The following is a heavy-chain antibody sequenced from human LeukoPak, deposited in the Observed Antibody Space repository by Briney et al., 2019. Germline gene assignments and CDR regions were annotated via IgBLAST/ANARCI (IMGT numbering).Heavy chain of an antibody. CDR2: ISPIVGIA. Sequence: SVKVSCKASGGTLSNYAINWVRQAPGQGLEWLGRISPIVGIAKYAQKFQGRVTITAEKSTNTAYMELSSLGSEDTAVYYCAREGPETRARWWGGGSDDVEASKPYDYWGQGTLVTVSS. V-gene: IGHV1-69*04. CDR3: AREGPETRARWWGGGSDDVEASKPYDY. CDR1: GGTLSNYA. D-gene: IGHD2-15*01. J-gene: IGHJ4*02.